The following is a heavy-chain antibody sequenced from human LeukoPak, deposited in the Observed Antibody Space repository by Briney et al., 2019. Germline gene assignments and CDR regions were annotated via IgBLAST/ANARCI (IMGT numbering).Heavy chain of an antibody. CDR3: ARGRYFNPDLDY. Sequence: SETLSLTCAVYGGSFSGYYWSWIRQPPGQGLEWIGEINHSGSTNYNPSLKSRVTISVDTSKNQFSLKLSSVTAADTAVYYCARGRYFNPDLDYWGQGTLVTVSS. CDR2: INHSGST. J-gene: IGHJ4*02. D-gene: IGHD3-9*01. V-gene: IGHV4-34*01. CDR1: GGSFSGYY.